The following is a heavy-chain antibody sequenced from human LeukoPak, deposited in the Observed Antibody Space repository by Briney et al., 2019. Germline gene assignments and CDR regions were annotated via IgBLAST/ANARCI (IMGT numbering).Heavy chain of an antibody. Sequence: PGGSLRLSCAASGFTFSSYAMSWVRQAPGKGLQWVSAISGSGGSTYYADSVKGRFTISRDNSKNTLYLQMNSLRAEDTAVYYCAKDWGVRGDSSGSWGQGTLVTVSS. CDR2: ISGSGGST. V-gene: IGHV3-23*01. CDR3: AKDWGVRGDSSGS. CDR1: GFTFSSYA. D-gene: IGHD3-22*01. J-gene: IGHJ4*02.